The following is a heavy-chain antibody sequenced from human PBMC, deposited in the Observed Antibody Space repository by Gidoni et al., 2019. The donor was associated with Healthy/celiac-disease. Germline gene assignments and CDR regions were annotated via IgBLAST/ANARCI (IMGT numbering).Heavy chain of an antibody. CDR3: ARDPFNITIFGVGNNWFDP. Sequence: QVQLVQSGAEVKKPGASVKVSCKASRYTFTSSYMHWVRQAPGQWLEWLGIINPSGGSTSYAQKFQGRVTMTRDTSTSTVYMELSSLRSEDTAVYYCARDPFNITIFGVGNNWFDPWGQGTLVTVSS. D-gene: IGHD3-3*01. CDR2: INPSGGST. V-gene: IGHV1-46*01. J-gene: IGHJ5*02. CDR1: RYTFTSSY.